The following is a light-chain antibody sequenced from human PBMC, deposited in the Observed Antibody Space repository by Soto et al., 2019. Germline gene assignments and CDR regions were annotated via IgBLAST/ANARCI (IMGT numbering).Light chain of an antibody. CDR3: QQANSFPIT. CDR1: QSITNY. Sequence: DIQMTQSPSSLSASVGDRVTITCRPSQSITNYLNWYQQKTGKDPKLLIYAASSLQSGVPSRFSGSGSGTDFTLTISSLQPEDFATYYCQQANSFPITFGQGTRLEIK. CDR2: AAS. V-gene: IGKV1-39*01. J-gene: IGKJ5*01.